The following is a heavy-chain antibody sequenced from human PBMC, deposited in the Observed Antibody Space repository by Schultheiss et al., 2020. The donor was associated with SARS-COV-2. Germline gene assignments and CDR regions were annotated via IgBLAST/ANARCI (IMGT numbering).Heavy chain of an antibody. CDR1: GYSFTSYW. Sequence: GGSLRLSCKGSGYSFTSYWIGWVRQMPGKGLEWMGIIYPGDSDTRYSPSFQGQVTISADKSISTAYLQWSSLKASDTAMYYCARFRVSNAFDIWGQGTMVTVSS. D-gene: IGHD6-13*01. CDR2: IYPGDSDT. J-gene: IGHJ3*02. CDR3: ARFRVSNAFDI. V-gene: IGHV5-51*01.